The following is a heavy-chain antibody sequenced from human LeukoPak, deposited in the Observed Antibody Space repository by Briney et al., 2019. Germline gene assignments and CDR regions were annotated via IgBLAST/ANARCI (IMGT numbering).Heavy chain of an antibody. CDR1: ELTVSSNY. J-gene: IGHJ6*03. Sequence: GGSLRLSCAASELTVSSNYMSWVRQAPGKGLEWVANIKQDGSEKYYVDSVKGRFTISRDNAKNSLYLQMNSLRAEDTAVYYCARGVHDFWSGYFLYYYYMDVWGKGTTVTVSS. D-gene: IGHD3-3*01. CDR2: IKQDGSEK. V-gene: IGHV3-7*01. CDR3: ARGVHDFWSGYFLYYYYMDV.